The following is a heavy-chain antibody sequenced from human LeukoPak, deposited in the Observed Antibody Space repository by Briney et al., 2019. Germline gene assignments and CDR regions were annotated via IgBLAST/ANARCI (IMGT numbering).Heavy chain of an antibody. CDR1: GYTLRDYY. J-gene: IGHJ6*02. V-gene: IGHV1-2*02. CDR2: LNPHSGGT. D-gene: IGHD2-15*01. Sequence: ASVKVSCKASGYTLRDYYIYWVRQAPGQGLEWLGWLNPHSGGTNYAQKFQGRVTLTSDTSISTAYMELSPLTSDDTAIYYCARGLRIINGLDVWGQGTTVTVSS. CDR3: ARGLRIINGLDV.